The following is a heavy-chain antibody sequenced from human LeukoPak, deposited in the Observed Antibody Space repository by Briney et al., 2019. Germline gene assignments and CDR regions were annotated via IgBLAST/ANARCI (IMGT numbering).Heavy chain of an antibody. CDR2: ISASGGVT. D-gene: IGHD6-25*01. J-gene: IGHJ3*02. V-gene: IGHV3-23*01. CDR3: ARESAAGKGVFYI. CDR1: GFTFSRYA. Sequence: GGSLGLSCAASGFTFSRYAMSWVRLAPGKGLKWVSGISASGGVTYYAEYVKGRFTISRDNSKNTLYLQMSSLRSEDTAVYYCARESAAGKGVFYIGGKGKRVTVFS.